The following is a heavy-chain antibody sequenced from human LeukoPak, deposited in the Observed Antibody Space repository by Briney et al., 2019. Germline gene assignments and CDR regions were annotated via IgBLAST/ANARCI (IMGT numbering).Heavy chain of an antibody. D-gene: IGHD1-26*01. V-gene: IGHV1-18*01. Sequence: ASVRVSCKASAHTLTTYGISWVRQAPGHGLEWLGWINSKETQTNRAQKLQGRVTMTTDTSTSTAFLDLRSLRSDDPAVYFCARGWELHDWGQGTLVTVSS. J-gene: IGHJ4*02. CDR3: ARGWELHD. CDR2: INSKETQT. CDR1: AHTLTTYG.